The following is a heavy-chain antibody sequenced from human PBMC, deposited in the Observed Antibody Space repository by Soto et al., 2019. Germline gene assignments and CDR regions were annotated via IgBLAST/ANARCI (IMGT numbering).Heavy chain of an antibody. V-gene: IGHV4-30-4*01. J-gene: IGHJ4*02. Sequence: QVQLQESGPGLVKPSQTLSLTCTVSGGSISSGDYYWSWIRQPPGKGLEWIGYIYYSGSTYYNPSLKSRVTISVDTSKNQFSLKLSSVTAADTAVYYCARAIGQHYDSAGELDYWGQGTLVTVSS. D-gene: IGHD3-22*01. CDR2: IYYSGST. CDR1: GGSISSGDYY. CDR3: ARAIGQHYDSAGELDY.